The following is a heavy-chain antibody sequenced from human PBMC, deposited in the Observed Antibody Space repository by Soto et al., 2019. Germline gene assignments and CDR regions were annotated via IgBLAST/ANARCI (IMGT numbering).Heavy chain of an antibody. CDR2: VNHSGTT. V-gene: IGHV4-34*01. CDR3: ARGIGYCSSLNCYSSRRLRFDS. CDR1: GGSFSGYY. Sequence: QVQLQQWGAGLLKPSETLSLTCAVYGGSFSGYYWTWIRQSPEKGLEWIGEVNHSGTTYYNPSLKTRVTRSVHTPKNQCPLKMSSVTAADTAVYYCARGIGYCSSLNCYSSRRLRFDSWGQGTLVTVSS. D-gene: IGHD2-2*01. J-gene: IGHJ4*02.